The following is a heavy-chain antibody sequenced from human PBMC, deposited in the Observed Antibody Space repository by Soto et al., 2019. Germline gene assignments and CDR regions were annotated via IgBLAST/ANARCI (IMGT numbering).Heavy chain of an antibody. CDR1: GFIFNDYG. D-gene: IGHD5-18*01. V-gene: IGHV3-30*18. Sequence: GGSLRLSCEASGFIFNDYGMHWVRQAPGKGLDWVAVISFDGNNKYYAQSVKGRFTISRDNSKNTLFLHMDSLRREDTAVYHCVKGDLDTAVVNSPDAFDFWGQGTMVNVSS. J-gene: IGHJ3*01. CDR3: VKGDLDTAVVNSPDAFDF. CDR2: ISFDGNNK.